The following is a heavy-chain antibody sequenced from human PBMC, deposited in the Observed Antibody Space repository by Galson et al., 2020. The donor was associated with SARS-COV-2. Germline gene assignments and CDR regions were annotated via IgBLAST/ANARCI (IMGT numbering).Heavy chain of an antibody. J-gene: IGHJ4*02. Sequence: ETSETLSLTCTVSGDSINSGAYDWSWIRQPPGRGLELIGYIFYSGTTYYNPSLRGRLTMSIDTSKNQFSLKLTSVTAADTAIYYCGGEVSGGCRFDYWGQGALVIVSS. D-gene: IGHD6-25*01. V-gene: IGHV4-30-4*01. CDR2: IFYSGTT. CDR3: GGEVSGGCRFDY. CDR1: GDSINSGAYD.